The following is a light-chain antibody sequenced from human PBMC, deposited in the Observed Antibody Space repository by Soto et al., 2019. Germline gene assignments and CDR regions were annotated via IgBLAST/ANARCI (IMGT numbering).Light chain of an antibody. CDR2: AAS. V-gene: IGKV1-8*01. Sequence: AIRMTQSPSSFSASTGDRVTITCRASQGIRSYLAWYQQKPGKAPKLLIYAASTLQSGVPSRFSGSGSGTGFTLTISCLQSEDFATYYCQQYYSYPLTFGGGTKVEIK. CDR1: QGIRSY. J-gene: IGKJ4*01. CDR3: QQYYSYPLT.